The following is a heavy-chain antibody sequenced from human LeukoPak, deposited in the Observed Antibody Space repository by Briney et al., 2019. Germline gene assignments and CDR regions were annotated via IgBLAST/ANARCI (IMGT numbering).Heavy chain of an antibody. CDR1: GGTFSSYA. D-gene: IGHD3-16*02. CDR2: IIPIFGTA. Sequence: SVKVSCKASGGTFSSYAISWVRQAPGQGLEWMGGIIPIFGTANYAQKFQGRVTITADESTSTAYMELSSLSSEDTAVYYCARGGPYDYVWGSYRPDFDYWGQGTLVTVSS. J-gene: IGHJ4*02. V-gene: IGHV1-69*13. CDR3: ARGGPYDYVWGSYRPDFDY.